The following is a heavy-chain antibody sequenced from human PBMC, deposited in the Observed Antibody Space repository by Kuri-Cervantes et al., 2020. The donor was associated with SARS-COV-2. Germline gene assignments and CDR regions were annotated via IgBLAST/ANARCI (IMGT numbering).Heavy chain of an antibody. CDR3: ARDRRALGLGDILTGYYPHWYFDL. CDR2: ISSSSSYI. D-gene: IGHD3-9*01. Sequence: GESLKISCAASGFTFSSYGMHWVRQAPGKGLEWVSSISSSSSYIYYADSVKGRYTISRDNAKNSLYLQMNSLRAEDTAVYYCARDRRALGLGDILTGYYPHWYFDLWGRGTLVTVSS. J-gene: IGHJ2*01. V-gene: IGHV3-21*01. CDR1: GFTFSSYG.